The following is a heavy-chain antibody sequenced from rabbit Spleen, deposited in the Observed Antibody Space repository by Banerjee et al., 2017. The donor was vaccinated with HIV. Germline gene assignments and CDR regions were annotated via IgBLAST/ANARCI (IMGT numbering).Heavy chain of an antibody. V-gene: IGHV1S40*01. CDR2: IDPVFGTT. CDR1: GFSFSVSDW. J-gene: IGHJ6*01. D-gene: IGHD4-2*01. Sequence: QSLEESGGDLVKPGASLTLTCTASGFSFSVSDWIYWVRQAPGKGLEWIGYIDPVFGTTYYASWVNGRFTISKTSSTTVTLQMTSLTAADTATYFCARDSGSNFSSYGMDLWGPGTLVTVS. CDR3: ARDSGSNFSSYGMDL.